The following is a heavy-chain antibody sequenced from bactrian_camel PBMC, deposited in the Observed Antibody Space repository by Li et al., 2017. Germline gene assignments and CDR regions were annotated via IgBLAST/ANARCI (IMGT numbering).Heavy chain of an antibody. V-gene: IGHV3S40*01. CDR3: STSRTTY. CDR1: GDSPWSYC. J-gene: IGHJ4*01. Sequence: DVQLAESGGGSVQSGGSLRLSCAASGDSPWSYCMGWFRQAPGKEREGVAVINRSNGADYEGSVKGRFTISRDNAKNTVYLQMSSLKPEDTALYYCSTSRTTYWGQGTQVTVS. CDR2: INRSNGA.